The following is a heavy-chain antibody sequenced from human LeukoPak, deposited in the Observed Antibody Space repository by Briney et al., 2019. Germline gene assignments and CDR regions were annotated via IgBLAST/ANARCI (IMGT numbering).Heavy chain of an antibody. CDR2: ISGSGGST. CDR1: GFTFSSYA. Sequence: GGSLRLSCAASGFTFSSYAMSWVRQAPGKGLEWVSAISGSGGSTYYADSVKGRFTISRDNSKNTLYLQMNSLRAEDTAVYYCAKWKYSSSWERYYYYGMDVWGQGTTVTVS. D-gene: IGHD6-13*01. CDR3: AKWKYSSSWERYYYYGMDV. V-gene: IGHV3-23*01. J-gene: IGHJ6*02.